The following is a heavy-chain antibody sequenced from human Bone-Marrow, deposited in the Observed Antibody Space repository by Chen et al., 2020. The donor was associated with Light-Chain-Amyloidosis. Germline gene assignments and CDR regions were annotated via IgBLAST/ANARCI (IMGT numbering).Heavy chain of an antibody. CDR2: FSAGGDRT. Sequence: EVQVLESGGGSVQPGGSLSLSCVGSGFTFSHYAMSWARQAPGKGLEWVSAFSAGGDRTFYLSSVKGRFTISRDSSTVYLQMNSLRAEDTALYYCAKDINMVATSPSTWGQGTLVTVSS. CDR3: AKDINMVATSPST. CDR1: GFTFSHYA. D-gene: IGHD5-12*01. V-gene: IGHV3-23*01. J-gene: IGHJ5*02.